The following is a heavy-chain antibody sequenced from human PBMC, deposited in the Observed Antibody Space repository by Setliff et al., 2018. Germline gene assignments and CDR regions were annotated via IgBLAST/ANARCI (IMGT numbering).Heavy chain of an antibody. J-gene: IGHJ4*02. Sequence: GGSLRLSCGAFGFTFSAQWMHWVRQTPEKGLEWVSHINPTGSSTDYTDSVKGRFTVSRDNAKNIVYLQMNSLRVDDTAIYYCAKDLHWGASDHWGQGALVTVSS. V-gene: IGHV3-74*01. D-gene: IGHD3-16*01. CDR2: INPTGSST. CDR1: GFTFSAQW. CDR3: AKDLHWGASDH.